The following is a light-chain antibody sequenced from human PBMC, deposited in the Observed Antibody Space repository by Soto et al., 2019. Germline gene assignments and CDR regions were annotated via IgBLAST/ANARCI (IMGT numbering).Light chain of an antibody. J-gene: IGLJ1*01. CDR3: YSYANSSYV. CDR1: SSDVGGYNL. CDR2: EGI. V-gene: IGLV2-23*01. Sequence: QSALTQPASVSGSPGQSITISCTGTSSDVGGYNLVSWYQQHPGKAPKLMIYEGIKRPSGVSNRFPGSKSGNTASLTISGIQVEDEADYYCYSYANSSYVFGTGTKVTVL.